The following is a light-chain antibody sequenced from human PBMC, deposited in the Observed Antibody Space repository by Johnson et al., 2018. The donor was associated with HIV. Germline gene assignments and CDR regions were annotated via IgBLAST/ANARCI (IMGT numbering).Light chain of an antibody. CDR1: SSNIGNNY. CDR3: GTWDTSLSAGGV. Sequence: QSVLTQPPSVSAAPGQKVTISCSGSSSNIGNNYISWYQQLPGTAPKLLIYDDNKRPLGIPDRFSGSKSGTSATPDITGLQTGDEAHYYCGTWDTSLSAGGVVGTGTKGTVL. J-gene: IGLJ1*01. V-gene: IGLV1-51*01. CDR2: DDN.